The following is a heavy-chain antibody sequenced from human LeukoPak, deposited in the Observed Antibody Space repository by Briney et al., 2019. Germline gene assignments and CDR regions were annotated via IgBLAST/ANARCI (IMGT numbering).Heavy chain of an antibody. D-gene: IGHD2-15*01. V-gene: IGHV4-31*03. J-gene: IGHJ1*01. CDR2: IFYSGTT. CDR3: ALGYCGGGSCYAREYFQH. Sequence: SETLSLTCTVSGGSFSSGGYYWSWIRQHPGKGLEWIGYIFYSGTTYYNPSFKSRVIISVDASKNQFSLRLSSVTAADTAVYYCALGYCGGGSCYAREYFQHWGQGTLVTVSS. CDR1: GGSFSSGGYY.